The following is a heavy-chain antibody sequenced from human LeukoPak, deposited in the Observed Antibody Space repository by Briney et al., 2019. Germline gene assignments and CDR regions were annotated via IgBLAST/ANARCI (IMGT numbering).Heavy chain of an antibody. CDR3: ARGYYGDSRNYYFDY. Sequence: GGSLRLSCAASGFTVSSNYMSWVRQAPGKGLEWVSVIYSGGSTYYADSVKGRFTISRDNSKNTLYLQMNSLRAEDTAVYYCARGYYGDSRNYYFDYWGQGTLVTVSS. CDR2: IYSGGST. V-gene: IGHV3-66*01. J-gene: IGHJ4*02. D-gene: IGHD4-17*01. CDR1: GFTVSSNY.